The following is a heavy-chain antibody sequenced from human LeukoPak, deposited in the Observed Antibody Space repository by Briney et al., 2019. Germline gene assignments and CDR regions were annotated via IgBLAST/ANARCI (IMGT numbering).Heavy chain of an antibody. V-gene: IGHV3-21*01. CDR3: ARGFTVTPDY. Sequence: PGGSLRLSCAASGFTFSSYSMNWVRQAPGEGLEWVSSISSSSYIYYADSVKGRFTISRDNAKNSLYLQMNSLRAEDTAVYYCARGFTVTPDYWGQGTLVTVSS. CDR1: GFTFSSYS. J-gene: IGHJ4*02. CDR2: ISSSSYI. D-gene: IGHD4-17*01.